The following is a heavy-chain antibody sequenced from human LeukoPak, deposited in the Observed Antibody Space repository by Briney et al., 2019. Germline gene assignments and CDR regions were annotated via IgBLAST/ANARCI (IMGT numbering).Heavy chain of an antibody. CDR2: INPNSGGT. Sequence: ASVKVSCKASGGTFSSYAISWVRQAPGQGLEWMGWINPNSGGTNYAQKFQGWVTMTRDTSISTAYMELSRLRSDDTAVYYCARELAAAGTGFDYWGQGTLVTVSS. V-gene: IGHV1-2*04. CDR1: GGTFSSYA. J-gene: IGHJ4*02. CDR3: ARELAAAGTGFDY. D-gene: IGHD6-13*01.